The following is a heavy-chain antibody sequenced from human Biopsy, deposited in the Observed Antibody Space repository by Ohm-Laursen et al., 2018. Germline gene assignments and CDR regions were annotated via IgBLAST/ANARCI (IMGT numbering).Heavy chain of an antibody. CDR2: VMPFFGTA. Sequence: SVKVSCNASGGTFSSDIFAWVRQAPGQRPEWMGDVMPFFGTAQYAPKLQGRVSMTADKTTYTAYMELTSLTSEDTAVYFCARHYYDTSGYNWFDPWGQGTLVTVSS. CDR1: GGTFSSDI. J-gene: IGHJ5*02. D-gene: IGHD3-22*01. CDR3: ARHYYDTSGYNWFDP. V-gene: IGHV1-69*06.